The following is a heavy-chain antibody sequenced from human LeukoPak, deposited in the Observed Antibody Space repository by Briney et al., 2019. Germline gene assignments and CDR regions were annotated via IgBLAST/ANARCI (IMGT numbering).Heavy chain of an antibody. CDR2: IYDRGPA. V-gene: IGHV4-30-2*01. CDR3: ARSRQASGLFNS. J-gene: IGHJ5*01. CDR1: GGATTSGGYS. D-gene: IGHD3-10*01. Sequence: PSQTLSLTCTVSGGATTSGGYSWNWIRQPPGKGLEWIGCIYDRGPAYYNPSLKSRFTISVDRSKNQFFLNVTSLTAADTAVYYCARSRQASGLFNSWGQGTLVVVSS.